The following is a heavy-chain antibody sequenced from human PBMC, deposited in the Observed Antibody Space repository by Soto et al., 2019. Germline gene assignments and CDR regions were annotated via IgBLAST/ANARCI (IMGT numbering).Heavy chain of an antibody. V-gene: IGHV3-23*01. CDR3: AREVRDIVATIGEPRDYYYGMDV. CDR1: GFTFSSYS. D-gene: IGHD5-12*01. J-gene: IGHJ6*02. Sequence: PGGSLRLSCAASGFTFSSYSMSWVRQAPGKGLEWVSGFRSGGDDDTTYYADSVRGRFTISRDNSKNTLFLQMNSLRAEDTAIYYCAREVRDIVATIGEPRDYYYGMDVWGQGTTVTVSS. CDR2: FRSGGDDDTT.